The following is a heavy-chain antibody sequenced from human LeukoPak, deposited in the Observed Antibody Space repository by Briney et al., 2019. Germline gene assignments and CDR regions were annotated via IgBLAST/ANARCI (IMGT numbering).Heavy chain of an antibody. CDR1: GGSFSGYY. CDR2: INHSGST. V-gene: IGHV4-34*01. Sequence: PSETLSLTCAVYGGSFSGYYWSWIRQPPGKGLEWIGEINHSGSTNYNPSLKSRVTISVDTSKNQFSLKLSSVTAADTAVYYCARGGPYSNYPIDYWGQGTLVTASS. J-gene: IGHJ4*02. CDR3: ARGGPYSNYPIDY. D-gene: IGHD4-11*01.